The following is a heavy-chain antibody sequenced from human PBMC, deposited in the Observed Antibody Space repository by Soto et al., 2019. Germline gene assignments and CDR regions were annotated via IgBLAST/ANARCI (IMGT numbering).Heavy chain of an antibody. CDR3: AKHLRLAAAGDF. J-gene: IGHJ4*02. CDR1: GFNFSSCD. CDR2: ISSDGSEK. Sequence: PGGSLRLSCAASGFNFSSCDMYWVRQAPGKGLEWVASISSDGSEKYYADSVKGRFTISRDNSKKTLYLQLNSLRAEDTAVFYCAKHLRLAAAGDFWGQGTLVTVSS. V-gene: IGHV3-30*18. D-gene: IGHD6-13*01.